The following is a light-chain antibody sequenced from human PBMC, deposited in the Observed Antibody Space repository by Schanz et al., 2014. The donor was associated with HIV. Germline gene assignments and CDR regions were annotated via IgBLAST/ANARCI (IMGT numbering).Light chain of an antibody. V-gene: IGLV2-8*01. Sequence: QSALTQPPSASGSPGQSVTISCTGTSSDIGAFNFVSWYQLHPDRPPKLIIYEVSERPSGVPDRFSGAKSGNTAFLLVSGLQDEDEADYYCSSYTNRDIYVIGTGTKLTVL. CDR3: SSYTNRDIYV. CDR1: SSDIGAFNF. CDR2: EVS. J-gene: IGLJ1*01.